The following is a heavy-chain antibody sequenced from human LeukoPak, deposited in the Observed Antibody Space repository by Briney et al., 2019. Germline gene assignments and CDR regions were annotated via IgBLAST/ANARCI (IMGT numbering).Heavy chain of an antibody. J-gene: IGHJ4*02. CDR3: ARGYTDYDYPFDS. Sequence: GGSLRLSCSASGFNFNKYSMNWVRQAPGKGLEWVLSIRNSSTYIYYAQSVKGRFTISRDNTKKSLYLRMDSLRVEDTAVYYCARGYTDYDYPFDSWGQGTLVTVSS. D-gene: IGHD5-12*01. CDR2: IRNSSTYI. V-gene: IGHV3-21*04. CDR1: GFNFNKYS.